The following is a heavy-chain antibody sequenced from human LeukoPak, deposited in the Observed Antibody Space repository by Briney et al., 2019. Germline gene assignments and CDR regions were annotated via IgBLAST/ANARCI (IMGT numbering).Heavy chain of an antibody. Sequence: PGGSLRLSCVASGFTFSSYGMHWVRQAPGKGLEWVAVISYDGSNKYYADSVKGRFTISRDNSKNTLYLQMNSLRAEDTAVYYCAKDFSGSYLFLDYWGQGTLVTVSS. CDR2: ISYDGSNK. V-gene: IGHV3-30*18. J-gene: IGHJ4*02. CDR3: AKDFSGSYLFLDY. D-gene: IGHD3-10*01. CDR1: GFTFSSYG.